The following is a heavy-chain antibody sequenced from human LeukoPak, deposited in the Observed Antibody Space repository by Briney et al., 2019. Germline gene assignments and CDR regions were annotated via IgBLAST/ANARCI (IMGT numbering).Heavy chain of an antibody. D-gene: IGHD5-12*01. CDR2: INPNSGGT. CDR1: GYTFTGYY. J-gene: IGHJ5*02. Sequence: ASVKVSCKASGYTFTGYYMHWVRQAPGQGLEWMGWINPNSGGTNYAQKFQGRVTMTRDTSISTAYMELSRLRSDDTAVYYCARDQAPLVATLNWFDPWGQGTLVTVSS. V-gene: IGHV1-2*02. CDR3: ARDQAPLVATLNWFDP.